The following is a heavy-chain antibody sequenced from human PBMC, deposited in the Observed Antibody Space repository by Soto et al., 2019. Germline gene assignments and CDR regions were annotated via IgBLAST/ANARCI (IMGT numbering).Heavy chain of an antibody. CDR2: IYNSGTT. Sequence: SETLSLTCIVSGGSISSTSHYWGWIRQSPGNGLEWIGNIYNSGTTYYNPSLKSRVTISVDTSKNHFSLSLNSVTAADTAVYFCASGDYGGNYNRLEPWGQRSLVTFSS. J-gene: IGHJ5*02. CDR1: GGSISSTSHY. V-gene: IGHV4-39*02. CDR3: ASGDYGGNYNRLEP. D-gene: IGHD4-17*01.